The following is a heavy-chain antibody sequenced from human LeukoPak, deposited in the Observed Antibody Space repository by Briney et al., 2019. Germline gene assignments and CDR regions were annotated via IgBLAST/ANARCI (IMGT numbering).Heavy chain of an antibody. D-gene: IGHD3-16*01. CDR1: GFTFSSYA. V-gene: IGHV3-23*01. Sequence: KTGGSLRLSCAASGFTFSSYAMSWVRQAPGKGLEWVSAISGSGGRTYYADSVKGRFTISRDNSKNTLYLQMNSLRAEDTAVYYCAKAGVVYVWGSYAVDYWGQGTLVTVSS. J-gene: IGHJ4*02. CDR3: AKAGVVYVWGSYAVDY. CDR2: ISGSGGRT.